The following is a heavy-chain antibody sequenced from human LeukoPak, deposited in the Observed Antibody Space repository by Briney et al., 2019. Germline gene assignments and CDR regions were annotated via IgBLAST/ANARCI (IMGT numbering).Heavy chain of an antibody. D-gene: IGHD4-11*01. CDR1: GGSISSYY. CDR3: ARCVTTDYYYYMDV. V-gene: IGHV4-59*01. J-gene: IGHJ6*03. CDR2: TYYSGST. Sequence: PSETLSLTCTVSGGSISSYYWSWIRQPPGKGLEWIGYTYYSGSTNYNPSLKSRVTISVDTSKNQFSLKLSSVTAADTAVYYCARCVTTDYYYYMDVWGKGTTVTVSS.